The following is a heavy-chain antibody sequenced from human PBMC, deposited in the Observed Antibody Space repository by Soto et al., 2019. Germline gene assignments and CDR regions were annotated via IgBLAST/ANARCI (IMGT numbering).Heavy chain of an antibody. D-gene: IGHD1-26*01. CDR2: INGGNGNT. CDR3: ARDDSGFSGSHYLDYFNY. J-gene: IGHJ4*02. CDR1: GYTFTSYA. V-gene: IGHV1-3*01. Sequence: GASVKVSCKASGYTFTSYAMHWVRQAPGQRLEWMGWINGGNGNTNYSQNFQGRVTFTRDTSAGTAYMELSSLTSEDTAVYYCARDDSGFSGSHYLDYFNYWGQGALVTVSS.